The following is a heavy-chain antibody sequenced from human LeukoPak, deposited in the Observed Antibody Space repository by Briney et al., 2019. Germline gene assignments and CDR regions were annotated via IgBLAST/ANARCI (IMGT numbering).Heavy chain of an antibody. CDR3: ARVSQGDYFDY. CDR1: GGSISSYY. CDR2: IYYSGST. Sequence: SETLSLTCTVSGGSISSYYWSWIRQPPGKGLEWIGYIYYSGSTNYNPSLKSRVTISVDTSKNQFSLKLSSVTAADTAVHYCARVSQGDYFDYWGQGTLVTVSS. V-gene: IGHV4-59*01. J-gene: IGHJ4*02.